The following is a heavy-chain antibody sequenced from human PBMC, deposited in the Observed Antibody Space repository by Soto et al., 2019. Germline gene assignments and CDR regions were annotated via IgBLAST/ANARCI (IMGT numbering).Heavy chain of an antibody. CDR1: GGSIRSGDYY. CDR2: IYYSGST. J-gene: IGHJ4*02. CDR3: ARVPQDYVYPW. V-gene: IGHV4-30-4*01. Sequence: PSETLSLTCTVSGGSIRSGDYYWSWIRQPPGKGLESIGYIYYSGSTYYNPSLKSRVTISVDTSKNQFSLKLSSVTAADTAVYYCARVPQDYVYPWWGQGTLVTVSS. D-gene: IGHD3-16*01.